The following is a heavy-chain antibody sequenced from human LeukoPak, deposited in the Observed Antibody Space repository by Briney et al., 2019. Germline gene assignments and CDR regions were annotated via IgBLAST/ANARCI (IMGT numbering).Heavy chain of an antibody. V-gene: IGHV1-2*02. Sequence: ASVKVSCKASGYTFTGYYMHWVRQAPGQGLEWMGWTNPNSGGTNYAQKFQGRVTMTRDTSISTAYMELSRLRSDDTAVYYCARSGRSSSNNYYYYMDVWGKGTTVTVSS. CDR3: ARSGRSSSNNYYYYMDV. CDR1: GYTFTGYY. D-gene: IGHD6-6*01. J-gene: IGHJ6*03. CDR2: TNPNSGGT.